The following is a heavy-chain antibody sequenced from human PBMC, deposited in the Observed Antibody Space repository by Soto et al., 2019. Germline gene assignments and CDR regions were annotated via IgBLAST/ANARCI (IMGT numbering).Heavy chain of an antibody. CDR3: ARDANDYGYYFES. V-gene: IGHV3-48*02. Sequence: SEKGRFTISRDNAKNSLYLQMNRLRDEDTALYYCARDANDYGYYFESWGQGTLVTVSS. D-gene: IGHD4-17*01. J-gene: IGHJ4*02.